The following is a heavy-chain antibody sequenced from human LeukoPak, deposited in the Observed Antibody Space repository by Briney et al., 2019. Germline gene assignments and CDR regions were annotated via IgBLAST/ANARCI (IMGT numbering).Heavy chain of an antibody. V-gene: IGHV3-30*18. Sequence: GGSLRLSCAASGFTFSSYGMHWVRQAPGKGLEWVAVISYDGSNKYYADSVKGRFTISRDNSKNTLYLQMNSLRAEDTAVYYCAKGVEMATIKHWGQGTLVTVSS. J-gene: IGHJ4*02. D-gene: IGHD5-24*01. CDR1: GFTFSSYG. CDR3: AKGVEMATIKH. CDR2: ISYDGSNK.